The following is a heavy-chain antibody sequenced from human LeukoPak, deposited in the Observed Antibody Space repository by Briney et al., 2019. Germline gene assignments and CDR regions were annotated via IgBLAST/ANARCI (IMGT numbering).Heavy chain of an antibody. CDR2: IIPILGIA. D-gene: IGHD6-19*01. Sequence: ASVKVSCKASRGTFSSYTISWVRQAPGQGLEWMGRIIPILGIANYAQKFQGRVTITADKSTGTAYMELSSLRSEDTAVYYCAREGAVAGTGPYLWGRGTLVTVSS. CDR3: AREGAVAGTGPYL. V-gene: IGHV1-69*04. CDR1: RGTFSSYT. J-gene: IGHJ2*01.